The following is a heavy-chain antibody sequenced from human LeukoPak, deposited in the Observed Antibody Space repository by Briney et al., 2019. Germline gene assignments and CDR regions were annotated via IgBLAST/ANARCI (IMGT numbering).Heavy chain of an antibody. CDR1: GFTFGSSA. CDR2: FSRSGPDT. V-gene: IGHV3-23*01. D-gene: IGHD6-13*01. Sequence: GGPLRLSCAASGFTFGSSAMSWVRQAPGKGPEWVSTFSRSGPDTYYADSVKGRFTIFRDNSKNTLYLQMNSLRAEDTAVYYCAKGSLGSWYYFDYWGQGTLVTVSS. J-gene: IGHJ4*02. CDR3: AKGSLGSWYYFDY.